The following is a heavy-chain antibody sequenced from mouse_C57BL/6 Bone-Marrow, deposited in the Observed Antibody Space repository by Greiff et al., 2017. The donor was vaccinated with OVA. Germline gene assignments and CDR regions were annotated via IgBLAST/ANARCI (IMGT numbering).Heavy chain of an antibody. J-gene: IGHJ2*01. V-gene: IGHV1-26*01. CDR2: INPKNGGT. CDR3: ARWGTTVVASYYFDY. Sequence: VQLQQSGPELVKPGASVKISCKASGYTFTDYYMNWVKQSHGKSLEWIGDINPKNGGTSYNQKFKGKATLTVDKSASTAYMELRSLTSEDSAVYYCARWGTTVVASYYFDYGGRGTALTVSA. D-gene: IGHD1-1*01. CDR1: GYTFTDYY.